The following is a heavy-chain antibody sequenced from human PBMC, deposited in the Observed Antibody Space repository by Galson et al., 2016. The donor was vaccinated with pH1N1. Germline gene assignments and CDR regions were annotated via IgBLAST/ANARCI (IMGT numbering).Heavy chain of an antibody. Sequence: SLRLSCAASEFTFSTYWMNWVRQAPGEGLEWVANIKPDGSEIYYVDSVRGRFTISRDNAKKSVFLQMNGLRADDPAVYYCAAGRDGAGFDSWGQGTLVTVSS. CDR3: AAGRDGAGFDS. V-gene: IGHV3-7*01. J-gene: IGHJ4*02. D-gene: IGHD3-10*01. CDR1: EFTFSTYW. CDR2: IKPDGSEI.